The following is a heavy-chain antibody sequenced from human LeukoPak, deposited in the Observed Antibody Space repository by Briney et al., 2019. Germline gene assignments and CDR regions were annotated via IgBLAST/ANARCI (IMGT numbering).Heavy chain of an antibody. CDR3: ARHGGYYSGSGSSDGMDV. CDR2: IYYSGST. CDR1: GGSISSYY. V-gene: IGHV4-59*08. J-gene: IGHJ6*02. D-gene: IGHD3-10*01. Sequence: SETQSLTCTVSGGSISSYYWNWIRQPPGKGLEWIGYIYYSGSTTYNPSLNSRVTISVDTSKNQFSLKLSSVTAADTAVYYCARHGGYYSGSGSSDGMDVWGQGTTVTVSS.